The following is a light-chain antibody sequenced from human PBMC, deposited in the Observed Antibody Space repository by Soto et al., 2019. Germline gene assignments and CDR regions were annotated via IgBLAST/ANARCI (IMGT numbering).Light chain of an antibody. CDR2: AAS. J-gene: IGKJ2*01. CDR1: QSISSY. Sequence: DIQMTQSPSSLSASVGDRVTITCRASQSISSYLNWYQQKPGKAPKLLIYAASSLQSGVPSRFSGRGSGTDFTLPISSLQPEDFATYYFQQSDTTPFTFGQGTKLEIK. CDR3: QQSDTTPFT. V-gene: IGKV1-39*01.